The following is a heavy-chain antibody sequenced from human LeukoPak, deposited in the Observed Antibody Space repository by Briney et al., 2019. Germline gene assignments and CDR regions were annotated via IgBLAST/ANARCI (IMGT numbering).Heavy chain of an antibody. D-gene: IGHD1-26*01. CDR3: ARSSGGSYPDY. Sequence: GGSLRLSCAASGFTFSDYYMSWIRQAPGKGLEWLSSISSSGSTIYYADSVKGRFTISRDNSKNSLYLQMNSLRAEDTAVYYCARSSGGSYPDYWGQGTLVTVSS. V-gene: IGHV3-11*01. J-gene: IGHJ4*02. CDR2: ISSSGSTI. CDR1: GFTFSDYY.